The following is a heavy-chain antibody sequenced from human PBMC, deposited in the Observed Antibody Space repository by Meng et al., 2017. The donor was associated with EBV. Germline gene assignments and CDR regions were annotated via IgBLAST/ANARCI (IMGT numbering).Heavy chain of an antibody. Sequence: QVQVVLSGAEVKKPGSPVKVSCWTSGGTFRSDAVSWVRQAPGQGLEWMGGLIPMSDAPHYAQKFQGRVTITADESTSTHYMHLSGLTSDDTAVYYCASESGRGFTPDYWGQGTLVTASS. CDR2: LIPMSDAP. D-gene: IGHD3-10*01. V-gene: IGHV1-69*01. CDR3: ASESGRGFTPDY. J-gene: IGHJ4*02. CDR1: GGTFRSDA.